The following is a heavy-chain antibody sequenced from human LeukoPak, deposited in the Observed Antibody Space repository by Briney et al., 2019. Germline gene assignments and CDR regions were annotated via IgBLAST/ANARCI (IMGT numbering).Heavy chain of an antibody. J-gene: IGHJ5*02. CDR1: GYTFTSYD. Sequence: ASVKVSCKASGYTFTSYDINWVRQATGQGLEWMGWMNPNSGNTGYAEKFQGRVTMTRNTSISTAYMELSSLRSEDTAVYYCARRSFDWLLSRWFDPWGQGTLVTVSS. D-gene: IGHD3-9*01. V-gene: IGHV1-8*01. CDR2: MNPNSGNT. CDR3: ARRSFDWLLSRWFDP.